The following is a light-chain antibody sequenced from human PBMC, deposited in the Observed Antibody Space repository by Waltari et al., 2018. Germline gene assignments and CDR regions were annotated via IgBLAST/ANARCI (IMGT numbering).Light chain of an antibody. CDR1: QSIINY. CDR3: QQSYTSPLT. J-gene: IGKJ4*01. CDR2: TAS. V-gene: IGKV1-39*01. Sequence: DIQMTQSPFSLSASVGDRVTISCRASQSIINYLNWYQQKPGNAPELLIYTASTLQSGVPSRFSGSGFGADFTLTISSLQPEDFAAYYCQQSYTSPLTFGGGTNVEIK.